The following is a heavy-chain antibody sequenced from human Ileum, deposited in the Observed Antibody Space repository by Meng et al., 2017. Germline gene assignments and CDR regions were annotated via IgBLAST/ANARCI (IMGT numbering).Heavy chain of an antibody. J-gene: IGHJ4*02. Sequence: QVQLQESGPGLVKPSQTLSLTCTVSGGSISSGDYYWSWIRQPPGKGLEWIGYIYYSGSTYYNRSLKSRLTISVDTSKNQFSLKLSSVTAADTAVYYCARDRDSSGYYPYWGQGTLVTVSS. CDR3: ARDRDSSGYYPY. V-gene: IGHV4-30-4*01. CDR2: IYYSGST. D-gene: IGHD3-22*01. CDR1: GGSISSGDYY.